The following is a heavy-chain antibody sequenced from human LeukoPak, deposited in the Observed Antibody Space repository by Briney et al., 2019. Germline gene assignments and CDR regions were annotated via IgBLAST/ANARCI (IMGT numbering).Heavy chain of an antibody. J-gene: IGHJ3*02. CDR1: GVTFSSHW. CDR3: ARDPDGYPGVAFDI. Sequence: GESLRLSCAASGVTFSSHWMNWVRQAPGKGLEWVANINQDGSKKYYVDSVKGRFTISRDNAKSSLYLQMNSLRGEDTAVYYCARDPDGYPGVAFDIWGQGTMVTVSS. CDR2: INQDGSKK. V-gene: IGHV3-7*04. D-gene: IGHD5-24*01.